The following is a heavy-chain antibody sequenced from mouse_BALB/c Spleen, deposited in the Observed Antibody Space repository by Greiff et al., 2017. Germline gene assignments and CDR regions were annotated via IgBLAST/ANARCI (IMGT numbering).Heavy chain of an antibody. CDR3: ARKGGLRRYAMDY. Sequence: VQLQQSGAELVRPGALVKLSCKASGFNIKDYYMHWVKQRPEHGLEWIGWIDPENGNTIYDPKFQGKASITADTSSNTAYLQLSSLTSEDTAVYYCARKGGLRRYAMDYWGQGTSVTVSS. CDR1: GFNIKDYY. J-gene: IGHJ4*01. CDR2: IDPENGNT. V-gene: IGHV14-1*02. D-gene: IGHD2-4*01.